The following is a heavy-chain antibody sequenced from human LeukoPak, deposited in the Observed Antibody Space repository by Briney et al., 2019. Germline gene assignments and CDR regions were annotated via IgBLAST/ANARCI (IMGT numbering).Heavy chain of an antibody. V-gene: IGHV3-21*01. CDR2: ISSSSSYI. J-gene: IGHJ4*02. CDR3: ARERAAGTGGHRGYFDY. CDR1: GFTFSSYS. D-gene: IGHD6-13*01. Sequence: GGSLRLSCAASGFTFSSYSVNWVRQAPGKGLEWVSSISSSSSYIYYADSVKGRFTISRDNAKNSLYLQMNSLRAEDTAVYYCARERAAGTGGHRGYFDYWGQGTLVTVSS.